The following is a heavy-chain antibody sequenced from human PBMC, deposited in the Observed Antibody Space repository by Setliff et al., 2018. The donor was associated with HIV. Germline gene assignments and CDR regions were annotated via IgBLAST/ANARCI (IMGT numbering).Heavy chain of an antibody. Sequence: PSETLSLTCTVSGGSISSYYWSWIRQPPGKGLEWIGYIYTSGSTNYNPSLKSRVTISVDTSKNQFSLKLSSVTAADTAVYYRARGLSFYDPGGFDYWGQGTQVTVSS. J-gene: IGHJ4*02. D-gene: IGHD3-22*01. CDR1: GGSISSYY. V-gene: IGHV4-4*09. CDR3: ARGLSFYDPGGFDY. CDR2: IYTSGST.